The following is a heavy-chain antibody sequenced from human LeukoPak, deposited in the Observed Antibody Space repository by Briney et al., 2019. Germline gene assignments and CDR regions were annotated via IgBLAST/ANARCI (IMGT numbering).Heavy chain of an antibody. J-gene: IGHJ4*02. Sequence: SETLSLTCTVSGGSISSSYYWGWIRQPPGKGLEWIGSIYYSGSTYYNPSLKSRVTISVDTSKNQFSLKLSSVTAADTAVYYCARENGDYDYWGQGTLVTVSS. CDR1: GGSISSSYY. D-gene: IGHD4-17*01. V-gene: IGHV4-39*07. CDR2: IYYSGST. CDR3: ARENGDYDY.